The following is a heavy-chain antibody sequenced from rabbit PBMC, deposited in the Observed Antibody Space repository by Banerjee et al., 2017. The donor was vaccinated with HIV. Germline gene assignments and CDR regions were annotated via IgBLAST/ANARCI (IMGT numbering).Heavy chain of an antibody. D-gene: IGHD4-1*01. CDR1: GFDFSTYG. V-gene: IGHV1S45*01. CDR2: INAVTGKA. J-gene: IGHJ3*01. Sequence: QEQLVESGGGLVQPGGSLKLSCKASGFDFSTYGVSWVRQAPGKGLEWIACINAVTGKAVYASWAKGRFTFSKASSTTVTLHMTSLTAADTATYLCARDLVGVIGWNFGLWGQGTLVTVS. CDR3: ARDLVGVIGWNFGL.